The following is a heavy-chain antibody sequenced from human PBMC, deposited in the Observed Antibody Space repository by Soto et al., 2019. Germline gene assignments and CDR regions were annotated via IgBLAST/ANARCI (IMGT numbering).Heavy chain of an antibody. CDR3: ARVRDPHLDHYGLDV. V-gene: IGHV1-69*06. CDR1: GFTFNVYG. CDR2: LIPIYDEP. J-gene: IGHJ6*02. Sequence: QVQLVQSGAEVKSPGSSVKFSCKTSGFTFNVYGIHWVRQAPGQGLEWMGGLIPIYDEPYYAQNFKGRVTSTAVKTTTTVHVQLSSLRSEEKAVYFFARVRDPHLDHYGLDVCGQGTTVTVS.